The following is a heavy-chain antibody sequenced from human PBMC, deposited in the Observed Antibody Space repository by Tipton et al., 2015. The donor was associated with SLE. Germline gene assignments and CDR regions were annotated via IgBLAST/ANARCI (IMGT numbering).Heavy chain of an antibody. CDR2: IYFSGNT. D-gene: IGHD3-9*01. Sequence: TLSLTCAVSGGSISNYYWSWIRQPAGKGLEWIGRIYFSGNTNYNPSLKSRATILVDTSKNQFSLRLTSVTAADTAVYYCARVDWTLDYWGQGTPVTVSS. CDR3: ARVDWTLDY. J-gene: IGHJ4*02. V-gene: IGHV4-4*07. CDR1: GGSISNYY.